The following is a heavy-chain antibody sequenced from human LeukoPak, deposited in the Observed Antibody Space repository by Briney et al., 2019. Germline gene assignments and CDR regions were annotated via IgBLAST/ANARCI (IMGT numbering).Heavy chain of an antibody. Sequence: GGSLRLSCAASGFTFSSYWMSWVRQAPGKGLEWVANIKQDGSEKYYVDSVKGRFTISRDNAKNSLYLQLNSLRAEDTAVYYCARGAGYCSSTSCYIVYDYYYYGMDVWGQGTTVTVSS. D-gene: IGHD2-2*02. CDR1: GFTFSSYW. CDR3: ARGAGYCSSTSCYIVYDYYYYGMDV. V-gene: IGHV3-7*03. CDR2: IKQDGSEK. J-gene: IGHJ6*02.